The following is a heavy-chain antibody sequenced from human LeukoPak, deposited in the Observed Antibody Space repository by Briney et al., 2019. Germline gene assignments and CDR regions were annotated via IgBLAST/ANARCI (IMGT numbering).Heavy chain of an antibody. CDR3: AKTHYYYGSGSYYEIDY. CDR1: GFTFSSYA. Sequence: GGSLRLSCAASGFTFSSYAMSWVRQAPGKGLEWVSAISGSGGSTYYADSVKGRFTISRDNSKNTLYLQMNSLRAEDTAVYYCAKTHYYYGSGSYYEIDYWGQGTLVTVSS. J-gene: IGHJ4*02. V-gene: IGHV3-23*01. D-gene: IGHD3-10*01. CDR2: ISGSGGST.